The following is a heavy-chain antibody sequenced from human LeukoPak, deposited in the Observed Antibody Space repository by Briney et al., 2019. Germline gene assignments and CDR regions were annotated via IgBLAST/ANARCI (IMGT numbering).Heavy chain of an antibody. CDR3: ARDPSVAAARQGNWFDP. J-gene: IGHJ5*02. CDR2: ISAYNGNT. CDR1: GYTFTSYG. Sequence: ASVKVSCKASGYTFTSYGISWVRQAPGQGLEWMGWISAYNGNTNYAQKLQGRVTMTTDTSTSTAYMELRSLRSDDTAVCYCARDPSVAAARQGNWFDPWGQGTLVTVSS. D-gene: IGHD6-13*01. V-gene: IGHV1-18*01.